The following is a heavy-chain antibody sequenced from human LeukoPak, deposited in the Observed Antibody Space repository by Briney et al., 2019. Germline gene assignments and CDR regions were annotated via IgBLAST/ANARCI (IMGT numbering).Heavy chain of an antibody. Sequence: PSETLSLTCTVSGGSITNNNYYWSWIRQPPGKGLEWIGYIYYSGSTNYNPSLKSRVTISVDTSKNQFSLKLSSVTAADTAVYYCARIQYEMATGDYWGQGTLVTVSS. CDR1: GGSITNNNYY. CDR2: IYYSGST. D-gene: IGHD5-24*01. J-gene: IGHJ4*02. CDR3: ARIQYEMATGDY. V-gene: IGHV4-61*01.